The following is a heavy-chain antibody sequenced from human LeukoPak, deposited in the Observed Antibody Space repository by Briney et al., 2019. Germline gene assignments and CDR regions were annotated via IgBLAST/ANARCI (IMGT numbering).Heavy chain of an antibody. J-gene: IGHJ6*02. CDR3: ARGYGDPTYGMDV. CDR1: GFTCSSYG. Sequence: PGRSLRLSCAASGFTCSSYGMHWVRQAPGKGLEWVAVISYDGSNKYYADSAKGRFTISRDNSKNTLYLQMNSLRAEDTAVYYCARGYGDPTYGMDVWGQGTTVTVSS. D-gene: IGHD4-17*01. CDR2: ISYDGSNK. V-gene: IGHV3-30*03.